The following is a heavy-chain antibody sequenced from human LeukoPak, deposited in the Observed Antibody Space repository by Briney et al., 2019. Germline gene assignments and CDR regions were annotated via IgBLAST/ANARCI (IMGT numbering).Heavy chain of an antibody. CDR1: GFTFSSYW. D-gene: IGHD5-18*01. J-gene: IGHJ4*02. Sequence: GGSLRLSCAASGFTFSSYWMHWVRQAPGKGLVWVSRINSDGSSTSYADSVKGRFTISRDNAKNTLYLQMNSLRAEDTAVYYCARDPGYSYGYDYFDYWGQGTLVTVSS. CDR2: INSDGSST. V-gene: IGHV3-74*01. CDR3: ARDPGYSYGYDYFDY.